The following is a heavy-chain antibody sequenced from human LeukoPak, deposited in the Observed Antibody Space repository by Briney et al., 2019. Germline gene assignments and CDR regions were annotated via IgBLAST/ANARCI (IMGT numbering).Heavy chain of an antibody. CDR2: INPNSGGT. CDR1: GYTFTSYD. J-gene: IGHJ3*02. Sequence: ASVKVSCKASGYTFTSYDINWVRQAPGQGLEWMGWINPNSGGTNYAQKFQGWVTMTRDTSISTAYMELSRLRSDDTAVYYCARGGQFNDAFDIWGQGTMVTVSS. D-gene: IGHD6-25*01. CDR3: ARGGQFNDAFDI. V-gene: IGHV1-2*04.